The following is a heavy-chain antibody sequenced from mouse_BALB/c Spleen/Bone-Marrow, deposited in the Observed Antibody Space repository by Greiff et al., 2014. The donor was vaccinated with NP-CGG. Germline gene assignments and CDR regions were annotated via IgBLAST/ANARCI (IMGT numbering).Heavy chain of an antibody. CDR2: IYYSGTI. CDR3: ARDSNYDGYFDY. D-gene: IGHD2-5*01. CDR1: GISITTGNYR. J-gene: IGHJ2*01. Sequence: DVMLVESGPGLVKPSQTVSLTCTVTGISITTGNYRWSWIRQFPGNKLEWIGYIYYSGTITYNPSLTSRTTITRDTSKNQFFLEMNSLTAEDTATYYCARDSNYDGYFDYWGQGTTLTVSS. V-gene: IGHV3-5*02.